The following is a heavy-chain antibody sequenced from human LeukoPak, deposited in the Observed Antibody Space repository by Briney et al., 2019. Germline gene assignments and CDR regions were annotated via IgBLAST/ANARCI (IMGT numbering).Heavy chain of an antibody. CDR1: GFTFDDYA. V-gene: IGHV3-9*01. CDR2: ISWNSGSI. CDR3: AKDVSRITGTSGAFDI. Sequence: GRSLRLSCAASGFTFDDYAMHWVRHAPGKGLEWVSGISWNSGSIGYADSVKGRFTISRDNAKNSLYLQMNSLRAEDTALYYCAKDVSRITGTSGAFDIWGQGTMVTVSS. D-gene: IGHD1-7*01. J-gene: IGHJ3*02.